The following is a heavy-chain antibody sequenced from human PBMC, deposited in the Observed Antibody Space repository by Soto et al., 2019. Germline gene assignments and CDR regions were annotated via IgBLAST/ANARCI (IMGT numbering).Heavy chain of an antibody. CDR1: GGTFSSYA. CDR3: AGDRRKRGYTYLAAAAGYYYYGMDV. Sequence: ASVKVSCKASGGTFSSYAISWVRQAPGQGLEWMGGIIPIFGTANYAQKFQGRVTITADESTSTAYMELSSLRSEDTAVYYCAGDRRKRGYTYLAAAAGYYYYGMDVWAQGTTVTV. D-gene: IGHD6-13*01. J-gene: IGHJ6*02. V-gene: IGHV1-69*13. CDR2: IIPIFGTA.